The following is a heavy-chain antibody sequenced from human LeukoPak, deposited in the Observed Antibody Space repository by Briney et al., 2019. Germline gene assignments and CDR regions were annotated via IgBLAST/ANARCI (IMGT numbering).Heavy chain of an antibody. CDR2: TYYRSKWFN. CDR1: GDSVSSSSAA. D-gene: IGHD6-19*01. Sequence: SQTLSLTCAISGDSVSSSSAAWTWIRQSPSRGLEWLGRTYYRSKWFNDYATSVKSRITINPDTSKNQFSLQLNSVTPEDTAVYYCARAEAVTGANCFDPWGQGTLVTVSS. CDR3: ARAEAVTGANCFDP. V-gene: IGHV6-1*01. J-gene: IGHJ5*02.